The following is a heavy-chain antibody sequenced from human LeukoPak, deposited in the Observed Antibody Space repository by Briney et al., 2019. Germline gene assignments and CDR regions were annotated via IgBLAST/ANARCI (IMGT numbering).Heavy chain of an antibody. Sequence: NPSETLSLTCTVSGGSISSYYWSWIRQPPGKGLEWIGYIYYSGSTNYNPSLKSRVTISVDTSKNQFSLKLSSETAADTAVYYCARGLPNDDAFDIWGQGTMVTVSS. CDR3: ARGLPNDDAFDI. D-gene: IGHD2-2*01. CDR1: GGSISSYY. CDR2: IYYSGST. J-gene: IGHJ3*02. V-gene: IGHV4-59*01.